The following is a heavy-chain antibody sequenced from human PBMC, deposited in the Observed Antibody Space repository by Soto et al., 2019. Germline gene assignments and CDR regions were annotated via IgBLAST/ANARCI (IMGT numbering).Heavy chain of an antibody. Sequence: QLQLQESGPGLVKASETLSLTCTVSGGSISSNSYYWGWIRQPPGKGLEWIGSIYYSGSTYYNPSLKSRVTISVDTSKNQFSLKVTSVTAADTAVYYWAKHRSISPMWGMDVWGQGTTVTVSS. CDR3: AKHRSISPMWGMDV. J-gene: IGHJ6*02. D-gene: IGHD2-21*01. CDR2: IYYSGST. CDR1: GGSISSNSYY. V-gene: IGHV4-39*01.